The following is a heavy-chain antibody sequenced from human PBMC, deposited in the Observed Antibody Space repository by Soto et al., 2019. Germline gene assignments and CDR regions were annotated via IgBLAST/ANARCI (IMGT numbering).Heavy chain of an antibody. V-gene: IGHV4-30-4*01. CDR1: GGSISSGDYY. CDR3: ARVGDSSGYCIEY. Sequence: TLSLTCTVSGGSISSGDYYWSWIRQPPGKGLEWIGYIYYSGSTYYNPSLKSRVTISVDTSKNQFSLKLSSVTAADTAVYYCARVGDSSGYCIEYWGQGILVTVSS. J-gene: IGHJ4*02. D-gene: IGHD3-22*01. CDR2: IYYSGST.